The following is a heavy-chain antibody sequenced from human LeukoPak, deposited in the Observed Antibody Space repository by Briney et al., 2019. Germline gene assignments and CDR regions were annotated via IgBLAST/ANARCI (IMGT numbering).Heavy chain of an antibody. J-gene: IGHJ4*02. CDR1: GFTFSTYA. D-gene: IGHD6-13*01. CDR2: ISASGGTT. Sequence: PGGSLTLSRAASGFTFSTYAMSWVRQAPGKGLEWVSGISASGGTTYYADSVKGRFTISRDNSKNTLYLQMNSLRGEDTAVYYCAKDKAPGSWHTPSDYWGQATLVTVSS. CDR3: AKDKAPGSWHTPSDY. V-gene: IGHV3-23*01.